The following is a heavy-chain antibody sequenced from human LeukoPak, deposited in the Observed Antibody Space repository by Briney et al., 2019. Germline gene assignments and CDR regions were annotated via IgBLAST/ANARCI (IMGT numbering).Heavy chain of an antibody. CDR2: IYHSGNT. V-gene: IGHV4-4*02. CDR3: ARSAYCSGGSCYSGSRYFQH. Sequence: SETLSLTCAVSGVSISSNNWWSWVRQPPGKGLEWIGEIYHSGNTNYNPSLKSRVTISIDKSNNQFSLRLSSVTAADTAVYYCARSAYCSGGSCYSGSRYFQHWGQGTLVTVSS. CDR1: GVSISSNNW. J-gene: IGHJ1*01. D-gene: IGHD2-15*01.